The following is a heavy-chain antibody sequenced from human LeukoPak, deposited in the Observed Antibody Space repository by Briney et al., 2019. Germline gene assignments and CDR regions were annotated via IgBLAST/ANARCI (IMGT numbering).Heavy chain of an antibody. Sequence: GGSLRLSCAASGFTFSSYGMHWVRQAPGKGLEWVAVIWYDGSNKYYADSVKGRFTISRDNSKNTLYLQMNSLRAEDTAVYYCARVMEPAGREDFDYWGQGTLVTVSS. D-gene: IGHD6-13*01. V-gene: IGHV3-33*01. CDR1: GFTFSSYG. CDR2: IWYDGSNK. J-gene: IGHJ4*02. CDR3: ARVMEPAGREDFDY.